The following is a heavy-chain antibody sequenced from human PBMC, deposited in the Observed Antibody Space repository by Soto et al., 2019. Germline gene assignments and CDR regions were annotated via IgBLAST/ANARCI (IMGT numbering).Heavy chain of an antibody. J-gene: IGHJ4*02. CDR2: ISSSSSTI. CDR3: ARVYSSGWYAGY. V-gene: IGHV3-48*01. CDR1: GFTFSSYS. Sequence: EVQLVESGGGLVQPGGSLRLSCAASGFTFSSYSMNWVRQAPGKGLEWVSYISSSSSTIYYTDSVKGRFTFSRDNAKNSLYLQMNSLRAEDTAVYYCARVYSSGWYAGYWGQGTLVTVSS. D-gene: IGHD6-19*01.